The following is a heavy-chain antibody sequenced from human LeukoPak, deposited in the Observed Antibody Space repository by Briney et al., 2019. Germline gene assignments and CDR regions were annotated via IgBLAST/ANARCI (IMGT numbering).Heavy chain of an antibody. CDR3: AKGDTTWELPHDY. CDR1: GFTFSSYE. V-gene: IGHV3-48*03. D-gene: IGHD1-26*01. J-gene: IGHJ4*02. CDR2: ISSSGSTI. Sequence: QPGGSLRLSCAASGFTFSSYEMNWVRQAPGKGLEWVSYISSSGSTIYYADSVKGRFTISRDKSKNTLYLQMNSLRAEDTAVYYCAKGDTTWELPHDYWGQGTLVTVSS.